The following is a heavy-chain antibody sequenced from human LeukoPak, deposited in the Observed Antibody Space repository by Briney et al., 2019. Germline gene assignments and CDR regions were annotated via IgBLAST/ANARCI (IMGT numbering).Heavy chain of an antibody. D-gene: IGHD2-2*01. CDR2: INHSGST. CDR1: GGSFSGYY. Sequence: SETLSLTCAVYGGSFSGYYWSWLRQPPGKGLEWIGEINHSGSTNYNPSLKSRVTISVDTSKNQFSLKLSSVTAADTAVYYCARRKGYCSSTSCSNWFDPWGQGTLVTVSS. J-gene: IGHJ5*02. CDR3: ARRKGYCSSTSCSNWFDP. V-gene: IGHV4-34*01.